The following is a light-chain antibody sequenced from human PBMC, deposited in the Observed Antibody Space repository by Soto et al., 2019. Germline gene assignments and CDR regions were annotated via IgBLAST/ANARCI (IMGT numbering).Light chain of an antibody. CDR1: QSVSTKY. J-gene: IGKJ2*01. CDR2: GTS. CDR3: QHYGSSPPDT. V-gene: IGKV3-20*01. Sequence: EIVLTQSPGTLSLTPGERATLSCRASQSVSTKYVAWYRQKPGQAPSLLIYGTSNRAAGVPDRFSATGSGTDFSLTISRLQPVDFAVYYCQHYGSSPPDTFGQGTKLEIK.